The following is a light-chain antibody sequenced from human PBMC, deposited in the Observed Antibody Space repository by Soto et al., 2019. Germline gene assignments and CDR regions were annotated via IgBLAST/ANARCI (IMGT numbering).Light chain of an antibody. J-gene: IGKJ4*01. V-gene: IGKV3-20*01. CDR2: GAS. CDR1: QSISSTF. Sequence: EVVLTQSPGTLSLSPGERATLSCRASQSISSTFLAWYQQKPRQATRLLIYGASSRATGIPGRFTGSGSGTEFTLTIKRLEPEDFAVYFCHQYGRPPLTFGGGTKVDVK. CDR3: HQYGRPPLT.